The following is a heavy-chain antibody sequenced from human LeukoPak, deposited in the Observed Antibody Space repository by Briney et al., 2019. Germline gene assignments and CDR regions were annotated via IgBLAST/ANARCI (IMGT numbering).Heavy chain of an antibody. CDR1: GGSFSGYY. D-gene: IGHD3-22*01. CDR2: INHSRST. Sequence: SETLSLTCAVYGGSFSGYYWSWIRQPPGKGLEWIGEINHSRSTNYNPSLKSRVTISVDTSKNQFSLKLSSVTAADTAVYYCARGSSGWFDPWGQGTLVTVSS. V-gene: IGHV4-34*01. J-gene: IGHJ5*02. CDR3: ARGSSGWFDP.